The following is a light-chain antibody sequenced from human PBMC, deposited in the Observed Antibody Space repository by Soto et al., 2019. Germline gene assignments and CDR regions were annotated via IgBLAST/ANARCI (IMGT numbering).Light chain of an antibody. V-gene: IGLV2-11*01. CDR2: DVS. Sequence: QPVLTQPRSVSGSPGQSVTISCTGTSSDVGGYNYVSWYQQHPGKAPKLMIYDVSKRPSGVPDRFSGSKSGNTASLTISGLQAEDEADHYCCSYAGSYYVFGTGTKVTVL. J-gene: IGLJ1*01. CDR1: SSDVGGYNY. CDR3: CSYAGSYYV.